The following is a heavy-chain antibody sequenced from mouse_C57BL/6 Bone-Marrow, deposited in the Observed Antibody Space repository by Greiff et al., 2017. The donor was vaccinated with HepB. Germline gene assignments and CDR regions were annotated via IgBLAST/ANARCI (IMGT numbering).Heavy chain of an antibody. D-gene: IGHD2-12*01. Sequence: VKLMESGPGLVQPSQSLSITCTVSGFSLTSYGVHWVRQSPGKGLEWLGVIWSGGSTDYNAAFISRLSISKDNSKSQVFFKMNSLQADDTAIYYCATPAYYSSSWFAYWGQGTLVTVSA. CDR2: IWSGGST. CDR1: GFSLTSYG. V-gene: IGHV2-2*01. CDR3: ATPAYYSSSWFAY. J-gene: IGHJ3*01.